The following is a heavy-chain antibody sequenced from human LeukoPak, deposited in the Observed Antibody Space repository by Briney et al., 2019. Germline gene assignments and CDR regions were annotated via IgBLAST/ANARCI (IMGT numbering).Heavy chain of an antibody. CDR3: AREGDDYGDYVDY. J-gene: IGHJ4*02. CDR1: GGSISSYY. D-gene: IGHD4-17*01. Sequence: SETLSLTCTASGGSISSYYWSWIRQPPGKGLEWIGYIYYSGSTNYNPSLKSRVTISVDTSKNQFSLKLSSVTAADTAVYYCAREGDDYGDYVDYWGQGTLVTVSS. CDR2: IYYSGST. V-gene: IGHV4-59*01.